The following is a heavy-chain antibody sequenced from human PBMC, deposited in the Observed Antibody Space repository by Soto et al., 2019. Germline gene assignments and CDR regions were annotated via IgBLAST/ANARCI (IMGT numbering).Heavy chain of an antibody. CDR2: IIPLLGRA. V-gene: IGHV1-69*08. Sequence: QVQLVQSGAEVKKPGSSVKVSCKASGGPVSSYTLSWVRQAPGQGLEWMGRIIPLLGRATYAGKSQGRGTITANKPTRTLYMDLSSLRSEDTAVYFCAGDSGKSDYAFAFWGQGTLVTVSS. CDR1: GGPVSSYT. J-gene: IGHJ4*02. CDR3: AGDSGKSDYAFAF. D-gene: IGHD4-17*01.